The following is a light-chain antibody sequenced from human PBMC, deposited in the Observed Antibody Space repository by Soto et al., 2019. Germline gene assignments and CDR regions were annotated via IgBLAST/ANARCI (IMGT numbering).Light chain of an antibody. CDR3: GSSTSSSTYV. Sequence: QSALTQRASVSGSPGQSITISCTGTSGDVGIYNYVSWYQHHPDKAPKLMIYEVSNRPSGVSNRFSGSKSGNTASLAISGLQPEDEAYYYCGSSTSSSTYVFGIGTKLTVL. CDR2: EVS. J-gene: IGLJ1*01. CDR1: SGDVGIYNY. V-gene: IGLV2-14*01.